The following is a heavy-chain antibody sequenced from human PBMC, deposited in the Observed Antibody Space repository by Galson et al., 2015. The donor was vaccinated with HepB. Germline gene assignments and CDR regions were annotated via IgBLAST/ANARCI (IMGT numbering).Heavy chain of an antibody. J-gene: IGHJ6*02. Sequence: SLRLSCAASGFTFSSYGMHWVRQAPGKGLEWVAVIWYDGSNKYYADSVKGRFTISRDNSKNTLYLQMNSLRAEDTAVYYCARRTVTTRYGMDVWGQGTTVTVSS. CDR2: IWYDGSNK. CDR3: ARRTVTTRYGMDV. CDR1: GFTFSSYG. D-gene: IGHD4-11*01. V-gene: IGHV3-33*01.